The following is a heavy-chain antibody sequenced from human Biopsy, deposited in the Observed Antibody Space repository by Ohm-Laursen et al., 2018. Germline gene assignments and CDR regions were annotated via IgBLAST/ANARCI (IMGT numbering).Heavy chain of an antibody. CDR2: TYKGGNT. CDR1: GGSINSYY. J-gene: IGHJ6*02. V-gene: IGHV4-4*07. CDR3: ARDLPSSYYYAMDV. Sequence: TLSLTCTVSGGSINSYYWSWMRQPAGKGLEWIGHTYKGGNTNHNPSLKSRVSMSVDTSKNQLSLTLRSVTAADTAVYYCARDLPSSYYYAMDVWGQGTTVTVSS.